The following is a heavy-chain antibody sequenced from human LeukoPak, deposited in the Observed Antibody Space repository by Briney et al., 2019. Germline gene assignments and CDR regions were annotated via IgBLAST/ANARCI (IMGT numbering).Heavy chain of an antibody. J-gene: IGHJ4*02. CDR2: IYYSGST. CDR1: GGSISSYY. Sequence: SETLSLTCTVSGGSISSYYWSWIRQPPGQGLEWIGHIYYSGSTNYNPSLKSRVTISVDTSKNQFSLKLSSVTAADTAVYYCARVDPDSSSTLEVFDYWGQGTLVTVSS. V-gene: IGHV4-59*01. CDR3: ARVDPDSSSTLEVFDY. D-gene: IGHD6-6*01.